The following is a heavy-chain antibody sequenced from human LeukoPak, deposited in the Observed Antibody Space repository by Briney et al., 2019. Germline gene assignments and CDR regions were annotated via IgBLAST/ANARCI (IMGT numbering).Heavy chain of an antibody. CDR2: INADGSTT. Sequence: GGSLRLSCAASGFTFGRFSMHWVRQAPGKGLVWVSRINADGSTTTYADSVKGRFTISRDNAKNTLYLQMNSLRAEDTAVYYCAQSGGMDVWGQGTTVTVSS. J-gene: IGHJ6*02. CDR3: AQSGGMDV. V-gene: IGHV3-74*01. CDR1: GFTFGRFS.